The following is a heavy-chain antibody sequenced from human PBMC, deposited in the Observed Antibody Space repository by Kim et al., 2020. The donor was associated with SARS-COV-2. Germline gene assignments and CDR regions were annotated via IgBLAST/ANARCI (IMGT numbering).Heavy chain of an antibody. CDR3: ARDPTYDFWSGYSRSFDY. J-gene: IGHJ4*02. V-gene: IGHV3-48*02. D-gene: IGHD3-3*01. Sequence: GRFTNSRDNAQNPLYLQMNSLRDEDTAVYYCARDPTYDFWSGYSRSFDYWGQGTLVTVSS.